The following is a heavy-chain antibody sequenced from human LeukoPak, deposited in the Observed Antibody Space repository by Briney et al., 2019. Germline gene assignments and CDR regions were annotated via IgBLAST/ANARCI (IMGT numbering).Heavy chain of an antibody. Sequence: SETLSLTCTVSGGSISSGDYYWSWIRQPPGKGLEWIGYIYYSGSTYYNPSLKSRVTISVDTSKNQFSLKLSSVTAADTAVYYCARDPAMVFFDYWGQGTLVTVSS. J-gene: IGHJ4*02. CDR3: ARDPAMVFFDY. D-gene: IGHD5-18*01. CDR2: IYYSGST. V-gene: IGHV4-30-4*08. CDR1: GGSISSGDYY.